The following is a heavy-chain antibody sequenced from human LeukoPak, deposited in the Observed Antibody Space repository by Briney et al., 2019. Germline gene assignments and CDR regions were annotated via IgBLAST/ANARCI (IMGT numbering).Heavy chain of an antibody. CDR2: IYYSGST. D-gene: IGHD5-12*01. J-gene: IGHJ4*02. CDR1: GGSISSSSYY. CDR3: ARRRIVATIDY. Sequence: SETLSLTCTVSGGSISSSSYYWGWIRQPPGKGLEWIGSIYYSGSTYYNPSLKSRVTISVDTSKNQFPLKLSTVTAADTADYYGARRRIVATIDYWGQGTLVTVSS. V-gene: IGHV4-39*01.